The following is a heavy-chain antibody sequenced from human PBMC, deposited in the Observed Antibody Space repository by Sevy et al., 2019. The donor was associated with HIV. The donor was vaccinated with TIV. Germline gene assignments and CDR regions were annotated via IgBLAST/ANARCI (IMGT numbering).Heavy chain of an antibody. CDR1: GFTFSKYS. D-gene: IGHD2-8*01. J-gene: IGHJ4*02. V-gene: IGHV3-23*01. Sequence: GGSLRLSCAASGFTFSKYSMSWVRQPPGKGLERVSTLSFGCGEINYADSVKGRFTISRVNSKSSVYLQMNNLGPEDTAVYYCAREGCTKPHDYWGQGTLVTVSS. CDR3: AREGCTKPHDY. CDR2: LSFGCGEI.